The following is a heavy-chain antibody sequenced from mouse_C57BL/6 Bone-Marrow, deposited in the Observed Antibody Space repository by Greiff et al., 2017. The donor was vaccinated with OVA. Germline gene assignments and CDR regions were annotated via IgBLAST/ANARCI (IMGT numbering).Heavy chain of an antibody. V-gene: IGHV1-54*01. CDR1: GYAFTNYL. CDR2: INPGSGGT. D-gene: IGHD1-1*01. Sequence: QVQLQQSGAELVRPGTSVKVSCKASGYAFTNYLIAWVKQRPGQGLEWIGVINPGSGGTNYNEKFKGKATLTADKSSSTAYKQLSSLTSSDSSDYFCSGCITTVIEDYAMDYWGQGTSVTVSS. CDR3: SGCITTVIEDYAMDY. J-gene: IGHJ4*01.